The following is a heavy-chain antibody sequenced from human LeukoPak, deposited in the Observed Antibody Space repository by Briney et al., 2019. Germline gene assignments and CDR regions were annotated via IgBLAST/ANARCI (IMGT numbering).Heavy chain of an antibody. CDR2: IYHSGST. CDR1: GYSINSGYY. CDR3: ARWVDH. J-gene: IGHJ4*02. V-gene: IGHV4-38-2*01. Sequence: SETLSLTCSVSGYSINSGYYWDWIRQPPGKGLEWIGSIYHSGSTYYNPSLKSRVTISVDTSKNQFSLKLSSVTAADTAVYYCARWVDHWGQGTLVTVSS.